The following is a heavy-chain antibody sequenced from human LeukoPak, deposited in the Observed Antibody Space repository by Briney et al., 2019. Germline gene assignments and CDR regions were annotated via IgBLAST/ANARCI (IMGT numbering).Heavy chain of an antibody. D-gene: IGHD5-24*01. CDR3: ARRWLHTFDY. Sequence: GGSLRLSCAASGFTFNSYNMNWVRQAPGKGLEWVSYISSSSSTIYYADSVKGRFTISRDNAKTSLYLQMNSLRAEDTAIYYCARRWLHTFDYWGQGTLVTVSS. V-gene: IGHV3-48*04. CDR1: GFTFNSYN. J-gene: IGHJ4*02. CDR2: ISSSSSTI.